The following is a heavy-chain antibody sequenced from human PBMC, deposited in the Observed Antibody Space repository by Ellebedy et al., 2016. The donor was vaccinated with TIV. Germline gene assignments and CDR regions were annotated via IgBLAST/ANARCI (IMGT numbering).Heavy chain of an antibody. CDR2: IYYSGST. D-gene: IGHD6-19*01. J-gene: IGHJ4*02. CDR1: GGSISSSSYY. CDR3: ARDIVVAGRLFGY. V-gene: IGHV4-39*07. Sequence: SETLSLTCTVSGGSISSSSYYWGWIRQPPGKGLEWIGSIYYSGSTYYNPSLKSRVTISVDTSKNQFSLKLSSVTAADTAVYYCARDIVVAGRLFGYWGQGTLVTVSS.